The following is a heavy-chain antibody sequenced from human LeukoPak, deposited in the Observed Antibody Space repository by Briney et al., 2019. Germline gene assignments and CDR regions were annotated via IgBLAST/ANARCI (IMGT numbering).Heavy chain of an antibody. Sequence: SETLPLTCAVYGGSFSGYYWSWIRQPPGKGLEWIGEINHSGSTNYNPSLKSRVTISVDTSKNQFSLKLSSVTAADTAVYYCARECGDGYNDGYWGQGTLVTVSS. CDR1: GGSFSGYY. CDR2: INHSGST. D-gene: IGHD5-24*01. CDR3: ARECGDGYNDGY. V-gene: IGHV4-34*01. J-gene: IGHJ4*02.